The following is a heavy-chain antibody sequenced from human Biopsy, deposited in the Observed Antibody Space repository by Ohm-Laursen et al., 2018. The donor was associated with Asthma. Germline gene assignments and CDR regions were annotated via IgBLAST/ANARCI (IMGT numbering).Heavy chain of an antibody. CDR2: VNTGNGDT. J-gene: IGHJ3*01. D-gene: IGHD3-9*01. CDR1: GYNFISFA. V-gene: IGHV1-3*04. Sequence: ASVKVSCKASGYNFISFAIHWVRQAPGQRLEWMGWVNTGNGDTKYSQKFQGRVTITRDTSASPAYMELRSLRSEDTATYYCARTYYDFLTGQVRDVFGVWGQGTMVTVSS. CDR3: ARTYYDFLTGQVRDVFGV.